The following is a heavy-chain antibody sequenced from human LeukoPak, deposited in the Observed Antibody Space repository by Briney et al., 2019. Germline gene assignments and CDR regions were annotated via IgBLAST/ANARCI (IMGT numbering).Heavy chain of an antibody. J-gene: IGHJ4*02. V-gene: IGHV1-18*01. Sequence: ASVKVSCKASGYTFTSYGISWVRQAPGQGLEWMGWISAYNGNTNYAQKLQGRVTMTTDTSTSTAYMELRSLRSDDTAVYYCARDPSGYYDSGDDYWGQGTLVTVSS. CDR1: GYTFTSYG. CDR3: ARDPSGYYDSGDDY. CDR2: ISAYNGNT. D-gene: IGHD3-22*01.